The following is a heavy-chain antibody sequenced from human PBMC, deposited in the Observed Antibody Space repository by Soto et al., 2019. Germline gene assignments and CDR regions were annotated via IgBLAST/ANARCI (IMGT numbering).Heavy chain of an antibody. D-gene: IGHD6-19*01. Sequence: VQLVESGGGVVQPGRSLRLSCAASGFSFRSYAMHWVRQSPGKGLEWVAVISYDGGNNYYAESVKGRFTISRDNSKNTLYLQMNSLRAEDTAVYYCASGRDGGWSYYYYYGMDVWGQGTTVTVSS. CDR2: ISYDGGNN. V-gene: IGHV3-30-3*01. CDR1: GFSFRSYA. CDR3: ASGRDGGWSYYYYYGMDV. J-gene: IGHJ6*02.